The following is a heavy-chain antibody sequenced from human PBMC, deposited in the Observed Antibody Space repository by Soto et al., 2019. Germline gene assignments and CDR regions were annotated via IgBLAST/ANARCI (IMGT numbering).Heavy chain of an antibody. V-gene: IGHV3-43*01. D-gene: IGHD6-25*01. CDR2: ITSNGDST. J-gene: IGHJ5*01. CDR3: ARDLGGSSDS. Sequence: PGGSLRLSCAASGFNFNDFIMHWVRQSPTAGLEWVSLITSNGDSTHYADFVKGRFFISRDNTMNSLYLQMNNLRTEDAALYYCARDLGGSSDSWGQGTLVTVSS. CDR1: GFNFNDFI.